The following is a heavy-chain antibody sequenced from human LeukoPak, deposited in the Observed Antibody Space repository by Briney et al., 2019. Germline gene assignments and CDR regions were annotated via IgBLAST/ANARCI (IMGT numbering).Heavy chain of an antibody. CDR1: GGSISSSSYY. Sequence: PSETLSLTCTVSGGSISSSSYYWGWIRQPPGKGLEWIGSIDYSGSTYYNPSLKSRFTISVDTSKNQFSLKLSSVTAADTAVYYCASLYGGPPGFYYYYMDVWGKGTTVTVSS. D-gene: IGHD4/OR15-4a*01. V-gene: IGHV4-39*01. CDR3: ASLYGGPPGFYYYYMDV. CDR2: IDYSGST. J-gene: IGHJ6*03.